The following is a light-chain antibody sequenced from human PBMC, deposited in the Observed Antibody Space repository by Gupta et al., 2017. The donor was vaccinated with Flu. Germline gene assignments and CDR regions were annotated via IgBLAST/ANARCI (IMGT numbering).Light chain of an antibody. V-gene: IGKV3-15*01. J-gene: IGKJ2*01. Sequence: ATLSVSPGERATLSCRASQSVSSNLAWYQQKPGQAPRLLIYGASTRATGIPARFSGGGSGTEFTLTISSRQSEDFAVYYCQQYNNWPSYTFGQGTKLEIK. CDR2: GAS. CDR3: QQYNNWPSYT. CDR1: QSVSSN.